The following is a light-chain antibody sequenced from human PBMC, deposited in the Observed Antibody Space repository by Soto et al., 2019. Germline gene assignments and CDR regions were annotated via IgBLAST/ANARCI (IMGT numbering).Light chain of an antibody. V-gene: IGKV3D-20*01. CDR2: DAS. Sequence: EIVLTQSPATLSLSPGERATLSCWASQSVSSSYLAWYQQKPGLAPRLLIYDASSRATGIPDRFSGSGSGTDFTLTISRLEPEEFAVYYCQQYGSSPYTVGQGTKLEIK. CDR3: QQYGSSPYT. J-gene: IGKJ2*01. CDR1: QSVSSSY.